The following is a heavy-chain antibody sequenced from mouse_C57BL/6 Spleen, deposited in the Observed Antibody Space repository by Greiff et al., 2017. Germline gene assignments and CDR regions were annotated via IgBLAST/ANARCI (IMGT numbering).Heavy chain of an antibody. CDR3: ARCQDLDSSRRGFDY. CDR1: GYTFTSYG. Sequence: VQLQQSGAELARPGASVKLSCKASGYTFTSYGISWVKQRTGQGLEWIGEIYPRSGNTYYNEKFKGKATLTADKSSSTAYMELRSLTSEDSAVYFCARCQDLDSSRRGFDYWGQGTTLTVSS. V-gene: IGHV1-81*01. D-gene: IGHD3-2*02. J-gene: IGHJ2*01. CDR2: IYPRSGNT.